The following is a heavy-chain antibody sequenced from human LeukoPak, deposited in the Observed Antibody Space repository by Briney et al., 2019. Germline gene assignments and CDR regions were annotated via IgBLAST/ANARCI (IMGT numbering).Heavy chain of an antibody. CDR3: AREPMIVVVTPNAFDI. V-gene: IGHV1-2*02. CDR2: INPNSGGT. CDR1: GGTFSSYA. Sequence: GASVKVSCKASGGTFSSYAISWVRQAPGQGLEWMGWINPNSGGTNYAQKFQGRVTMTRDTSISTAYMELSRLRSDDTAVYYCAREPMIVVVTPNAFDIWGQGTMVTVSS. D-gene: IGHD3-22*01. J-gene: IGHJ3*02.